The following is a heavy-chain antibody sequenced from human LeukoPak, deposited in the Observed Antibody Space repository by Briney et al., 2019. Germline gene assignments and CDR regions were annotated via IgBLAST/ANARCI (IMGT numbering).Heavy chain of an antibody. D-gene: IGHD5-18*01. Sequence: PGGSLRLSCAASGFIFSSYGMHWVRQAPGKGLEWVAVISYDGSNKYYADSVKGRFTISRDNSKNTLYLQMNSLRAEDTAVYYCARDESFSDTAMPSDYWGQGTLVTVSS. CDR2: ISYDGSNK. CDR3: ARDESFSDTAMPSDY. V-gene: IGHV3-30*03. CDR1: GFIFSSYG. J-gene: IGHJ4*02.